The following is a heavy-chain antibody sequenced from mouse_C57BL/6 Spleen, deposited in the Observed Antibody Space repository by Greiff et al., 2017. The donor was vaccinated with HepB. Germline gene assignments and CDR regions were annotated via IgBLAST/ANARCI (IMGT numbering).Heavy chain of an antibody. Sequence: EVKLMESGGGLVKPGGSLKLSCAASGFTFSDYGMHWVRQAPEKGLEWVAYISSGSSNIYYADTVKGRFTISRDNATNTLFLQMTSLRSEDTAMYYCARRVNGYFDVWGTGTTVTVSS. CDR2: ISSGSSNI. CDR3: ARRVNGYFDV. J-gene: IGHJ1*03. CDR1: GFTFSDYG. V-gene: IGHV5-17*01. D-gene: IGHD1-1*02.